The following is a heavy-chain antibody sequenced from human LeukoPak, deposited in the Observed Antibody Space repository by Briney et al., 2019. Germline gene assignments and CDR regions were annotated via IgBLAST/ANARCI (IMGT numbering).Heavy chain of an antibody. CDR2: IIPIFGTA. J-gene: IGHJ3*02. V-gene: IGHV1-69*13. CDR1: GGTFSSYA. D-gene: IGHD3-22*01. Sequence: SVKVSCKASGGTFSSYAISWVRQAPGQGLEWMGGIIPIFGTANYAQKFQGRVTITADESTSTAYMELSSLRSEDTAVYYCARRPNYYASSGYVGAFDIWGQGTMVTVSS. CDR3: ARRPNYYASSGYVGAFDI.